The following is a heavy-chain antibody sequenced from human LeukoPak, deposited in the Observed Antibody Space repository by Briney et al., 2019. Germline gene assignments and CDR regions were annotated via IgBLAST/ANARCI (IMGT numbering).Heavy chain of an antibody. V-gene: IGHV4-34*09. CDR1: GGSFSGYY. CDR3: AREYYYDSSVVRSDV. J-gene: IGHJ6*02. CDR2: IYYSGST. D-gene: IGHD3-22*01. Sequence: KPSETLSLTCAVYGGSFSGYYWSWIRQPPGKGLEWIGYIYYSGSTYYNPSLKSRVTISVDTSKNQFSLKLSSVTAADTAVYYCAREYYYDSSVVRSDVWGQGTTVTVSS.